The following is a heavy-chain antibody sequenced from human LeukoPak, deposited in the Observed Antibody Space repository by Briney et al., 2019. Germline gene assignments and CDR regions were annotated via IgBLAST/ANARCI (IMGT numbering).Heavy chain of an antibody. CDR1: GFTFSSYA. J-gene: IGHJ4*02. D-gene: IGHD3-22*01. CDR2: ISSSSSTI. Sequence: GGSLRLSCAASGFTFSSYAMSWVRQAPGKGLEWVSYISSSSSTIYYADSVKGRFTISRDNAKNSLYLQMNSLRDEDTAVYYCARDPEHYYDSSGYYYGVDYWGQGTLVTVSS. V-gene: IGHV3-48*02. CDR3: ARDPEHYYDSSGYYYGVDY.